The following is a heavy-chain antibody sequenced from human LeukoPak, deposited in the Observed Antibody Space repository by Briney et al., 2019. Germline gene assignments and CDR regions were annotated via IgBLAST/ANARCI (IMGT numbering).Heavy chain of an antibody. CDR1: AFTFSSYT. CDR2: ISSSSSYI. J-gene: IGHJ4*02. Sequence: GGSLRLSCAASAFTFSSYTMNWVRQAPGKGLEWVSSISSSSSYIYYADSVKGRFTISRDNAKNALYLQMNSLRAEDTAVYYCARDTPPPDYYGSGSCRGYFDYWGQGTLVTVSS. D-gene: IGHD3-10*01. V-gene: IGHV3-21*01. CDR3: ARDTPPPDYYGSGSCRGYFDY.